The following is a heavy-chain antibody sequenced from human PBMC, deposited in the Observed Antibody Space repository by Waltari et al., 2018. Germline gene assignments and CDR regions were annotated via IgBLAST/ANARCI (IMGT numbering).Heavy chain of an antibody. CDR3: VRLEDCAGPGGNCYSGDSFALDV. CDR2: GNHNGNR. D-gene: IGHD2-15*01. J-gene: IGHJ6*02. V-gene: IGHV4-34*02. CDR1: GGSFSGYY. Sequence: QVQLQQWGAGPLQPSETLSLTCAVYGGSFSGYYWGWIRQPPGKGLEWIGEGNHNGNRNYNPALRSRITMLVDTSRSQFSLKVNSVTAADTAVYYCVRLEDCAGPGGNCYSGDSFALDVWGQGTTVTVSS.